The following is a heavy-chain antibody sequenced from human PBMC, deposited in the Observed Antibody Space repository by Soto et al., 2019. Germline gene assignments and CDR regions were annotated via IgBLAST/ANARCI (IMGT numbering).Heavy chain of an antibody. D-gene: IGHD1-26*01. J-gene: IGHJ4*02. Sequence: EVQLVESGGGLVKPGGSLRLSCAASGFPFISYSLNWVRQAPGKGLEWVSSISSTSGYIYYADSVKGRFTISRDNAENSVFLQMTSLRGEDTAVYYCARGTLIVDKAIYFEYWGQGTLVTVSS. V-gene: IGHV3-21*01. CDR3: ARGTLIVDKAIYFEY. CDR1: GFPFISYS. CDR2: ISSTSGYI.